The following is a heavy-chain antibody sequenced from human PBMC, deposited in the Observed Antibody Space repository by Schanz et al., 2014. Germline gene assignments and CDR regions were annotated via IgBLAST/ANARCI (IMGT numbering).Heavy chain of an antibody. CDR1: GFSFSTYW. V-gene: IGHV3-7*05. Sequence: EEQLVESGGGLVQPGGSLRLSCAASGFSFSTYWMSWVRQAPGKGLEWVANIKRDGSEKNYLDSVKGRFTISRDNSKNTLYLQMNSLRAEAAAVYYGAKDRDSGGRRGDYFGYWGHGTLVSDSS. CDR3: AKDRDSGGRRGDYFGY. CDR2: IKRDGSEK. D-gene: IGHD5-12*01. J-gene: IGHJ4*01.